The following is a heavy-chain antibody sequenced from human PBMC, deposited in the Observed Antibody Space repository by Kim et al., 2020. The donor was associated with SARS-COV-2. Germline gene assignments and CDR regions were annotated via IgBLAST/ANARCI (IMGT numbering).Heavy chain of an antibody. Sequence: GGSLRLSCAASGFTFSSYAMHWVRQAPGKGLEWVAVISYDGSNKYYADSVKGRFTISRDNSKNTLYLQMNSLRAEDTAVYYCARDRSGRYFGGFDPWGQGTLVTVSS. V-gene: IGHV3-30*04. D-gene: IGHD3-10*01. CDR1: GFTFSSYA. CDR2: ISYDGSNK. CDR3: ARDRSGRYFGGFDP. J-gene: IGHJ5*02.